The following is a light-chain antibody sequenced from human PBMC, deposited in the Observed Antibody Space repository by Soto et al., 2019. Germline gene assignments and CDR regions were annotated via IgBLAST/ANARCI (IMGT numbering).Light chain of an antibody. V-gene: IGLV2-23*01. CDR2: EGS. CDR1: SSDVGSYKL. CDR3: CSYADSSTLV. Sequence: QSALIQPASVSGSPGQSITISCTGTSSDVGSYKLVSWYQQNPGKAPKVMIYEGSKRPSGVSNRFSGSKSGNTASLTISGLQAEDEADYYCCSYADSSTLVFGGGTKLTVL. J-gene: IGLJ2*01.